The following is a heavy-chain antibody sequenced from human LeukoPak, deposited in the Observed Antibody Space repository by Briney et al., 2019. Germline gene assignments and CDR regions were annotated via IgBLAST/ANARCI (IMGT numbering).Heavy chain of an antibody. D-gene: IGHD1-26*01. J-gene: IGHJ4*02. CDR1: GGSISSHY. Sequence: SETLSLTCAVSGGSISSHYWNWFRQPPGKGLEWIGNIYYSGGTNYNPSLKSRVTISIDTSKNQFSLKLTSVTAADTAVYYCARKAVGETSNYFDYWGQGTLVTVSS. CDR2: IYYSGGT. CDR3: ARKAVGETSNYFDY. V-gene: IGHV4-59*11.